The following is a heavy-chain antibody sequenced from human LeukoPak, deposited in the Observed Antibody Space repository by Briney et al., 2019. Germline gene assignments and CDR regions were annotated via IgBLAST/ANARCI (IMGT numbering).Heavy chain of an antibody. CDR3: ARGITGFLPFDY. CDR2: IYYSGST. CDR1: GGSISSYY. J-gene: IGHJ4*02. Sequence: SETLSPTCTVSGGSISSYYWSWIRQPPGKGLEWIGYIYYSGSTNYNPSLKSRVTISVDTSKNQFSLKLSSVTAADTAVYYCARGITGFLPFDYWGQGTLVTVSS. V-gene: IGHV4-59*01. D-gene: IGHD1-20*01.